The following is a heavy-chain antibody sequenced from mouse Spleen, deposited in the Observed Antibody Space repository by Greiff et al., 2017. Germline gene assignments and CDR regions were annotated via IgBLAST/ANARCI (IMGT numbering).Heavy chain of an antibody. CDR1: GYTFTDYE. Sequence: QVQLKQSGAELVRPGASVTLSCKASGYTFTDYEMHWVKQTPVHGLEWIGAIDPETGGTAYNQKFKGKAILTADKSSSTAYMELRSLTSEDSAVYYCTRWLLNFDYWGQGTTLTVSS. CDR2: IDPETGGT. V-gene: IGHV1-15*01. CDR3: TRWLLNFDY. D-gene: IGHD2-3*01. J-gene: IGHJ2*01.